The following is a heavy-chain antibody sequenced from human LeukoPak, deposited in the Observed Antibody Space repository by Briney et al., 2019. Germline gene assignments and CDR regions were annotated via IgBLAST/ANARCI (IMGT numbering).Heavy chain of an antibody. V-gene: IGHV3-21*01. D-gene: IGHD2-21*01. CDR3: ARSLIADGAFDI. Sequence: GGSLRLSWAASGFTFTSYTMNWVRQAPGKGVEWVSEISSSGRYINYADSVKGRFTISRDNAKNSLFLHMNSLRAEDTAVYYCARSLIADGAFDIWGQGTMVTVSS. J-gene: IGHJ3*02. CDR2: ISSSGRYI. CDR1: GFTFTSYT.